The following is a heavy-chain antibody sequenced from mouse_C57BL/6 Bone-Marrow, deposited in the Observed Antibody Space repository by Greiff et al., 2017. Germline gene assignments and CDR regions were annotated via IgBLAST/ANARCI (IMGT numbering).Heavy chain of an antibody. V-gene: IGHV5-4*01. Sequence: EVQGVESGGGLVKPGGSLKLSCAASGFTFSSYAMSWVRQTPEKRLEWVATISDGGSYTYYPDNVKGRFTISRDNAKNNLYLQMSHLKSEDTAMYYCARESPIYYDYDVWFAYWGQGTLVTGSA. CDR1: GFTFSSYA. CDR3: ARESPIYYDYDVWFAY. D-gene: IGHD2-4*01. CDR2: ISDGGSYT. J-gene: IGHJ3*01.